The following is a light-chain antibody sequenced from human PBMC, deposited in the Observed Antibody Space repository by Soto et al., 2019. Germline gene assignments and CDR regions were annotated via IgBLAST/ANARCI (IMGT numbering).Light chain of an antibody. Sequence: EVVLQKTPGTLCLATGDRAAVSCRASQSVSNNYLAWYQQKPGQAPRLLIYGASNRATGIPDRFSGSGSGTGFTLTIGVLEPVEIGVYYCQQYGSSGTVGRGTKVDIK. J-gene: IGKJ4*02. CDR2: GAS. CDR1: QSVSNNY. CDR3: QQYGSSGT. V-gene: IGKV3-20*01.